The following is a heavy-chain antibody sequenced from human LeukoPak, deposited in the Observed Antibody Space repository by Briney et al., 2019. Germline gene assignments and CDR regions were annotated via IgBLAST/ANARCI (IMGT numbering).Heavy chain of an antibody. CDR1: GGSISSSSYY. Sequence: PSETLSLTCTVSGGSISSSSYYWGWIRQPPGKGLEWIGSIYCSGSTYYNPSLKSRVTISVDTSKNQFSLKLSSVTAADTAVYYCARIEDKYSSSWYFYGFDPWGQGTLVTVSS. CDR3: ARIEDKYSSSWYFYGFDP. D-gene: IGHD6-13*01. V-gene: IGHV4-39*07. J-gene: IGHJ5*02. CDR2: IYCSGST.